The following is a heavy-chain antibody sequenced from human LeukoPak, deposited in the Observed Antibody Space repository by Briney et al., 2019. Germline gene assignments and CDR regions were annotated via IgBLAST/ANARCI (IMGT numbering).Heavy chain of an antibody. CDR2: IIPILGIA. CDR3: ARDTRGSGSYDDY. CDR1: GGTFSSYA. Sequence: SVKVSCKASGGTFSSYAISWVRQAPGQGLEWMGRIIPILGIANYAQKFQGRVTITADKSTSTAYMELSSLRSEDTAVYYCARDTRGSGSYDDYWGQGTLVTVSS. J-gene: IGHJ4*02. V-gene: IGHV1-69*04. D-gene: IGHD1-26*01.